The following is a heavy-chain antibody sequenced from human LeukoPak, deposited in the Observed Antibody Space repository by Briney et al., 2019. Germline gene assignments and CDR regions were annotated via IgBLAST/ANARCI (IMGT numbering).Heavy chain of an antibody. D-gene: IGHD1-1*01. J-gene: IGHJ5*02. Sequence: ASVKVSCKASGYTSTGYYMHWVREAPGEGLEWMGRINPNSGGTNYAQKFQGRVTMTSDTSISTAYMELSRLRSDDTAVYYCVLVRYNWNDGPGLFVPWGQGPVVSVSS. CDR2: INPNSGGT. CDR3: VLVRYNWNDGPGLFVP. CDR1: GYTSTGYY. V-gene: IGHV1-2*06.